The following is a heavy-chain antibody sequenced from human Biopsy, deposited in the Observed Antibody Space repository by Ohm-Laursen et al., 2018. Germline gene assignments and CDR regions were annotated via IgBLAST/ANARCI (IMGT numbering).Heavy chain of an antibody. CDR3: ARNTGWYGDLYYFDY. J-gene: IGHJ4*02. CDR2: ISPKSGDT. D-gene: IGHD6-19*01. V-gene: IGHV1-2*02. CDR1: RFSFTGYY. Sequence: ASVKVSCKASRFSFTGYYINWVRQAPGQGLEWMGWISPKSGDTNYAHKFQGNITMTRDTSKSTAYMELSSLRSADTAVYFCARNTGWYGDLYYFDYWGQGTLVTVSS.